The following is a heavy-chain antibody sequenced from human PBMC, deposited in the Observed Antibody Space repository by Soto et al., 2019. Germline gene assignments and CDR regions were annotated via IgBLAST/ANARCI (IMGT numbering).Heavy chain of an antibody. V-gene: IGHV3-23*01. CDR1: GFTFSSYA. J-gene: IGHJ5*02. CDR2: ISGSGGST. CDR3: AKDSIAARLVFSGCFDP. Sequence: EVQLLESGGGLVQPGGSLRLSCAASGFTFSSYAMSWVRQAPGKGLEWVSAISGSGGSTYYADSVKGRFTISRDNTKNTLYLQMNSLRAEDTAVYYCAKDSIAARLVFSGCFDPWGQGTLVTVSS. D-gene: IGHD6-6*01.